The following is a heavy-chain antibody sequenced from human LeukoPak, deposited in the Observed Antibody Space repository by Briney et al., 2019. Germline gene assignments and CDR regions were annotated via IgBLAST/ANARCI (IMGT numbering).Heavy chain of an antibody. D-gene: IGHD3-22*01. CDR3: ARRAGDYSHPYDY. CDR1: GLTFDNYD. CDR2: ISRSSSTI. J-gene: IGHJ4*02. V-gene: IGHV3-48*01. Sequence: GSLRLSCAASGLTFDNYDMNWVRQAPGKGLEWISYISRSSSTIYYADSVKGRFTVPRDNAKNSLYLQMNSLRAEDTAVYYCARRAGDYSHPYDYWGQGTLVTVSS.